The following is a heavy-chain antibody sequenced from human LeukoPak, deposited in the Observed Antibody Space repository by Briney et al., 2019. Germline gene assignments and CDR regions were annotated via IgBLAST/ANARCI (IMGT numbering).Heavy chain of an antibody. CDR2: INPNSGGT. Sequence: ASVKVSCKASGYTFTGYYMHWVRQAPAQGLEWMGWINPNSGGTNYAQKFQDRVTMTRVTSLSTDYMERSRLRSDDTAVYYCARGGRAYYYGSGSYYPIDYWGQGTLVTVSS. V-gene: IGHV1-2*02. J-gene: IGHJ4*02. CDR3: ARGGRAYYYGSGSYYPIDY. D-gene: IGHD3-10*01. CDR1: GYTFTGYY.